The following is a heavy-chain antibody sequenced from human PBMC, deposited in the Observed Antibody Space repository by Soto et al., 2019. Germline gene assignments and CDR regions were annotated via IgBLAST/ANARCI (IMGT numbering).Heavy chain of an antibody. J-gene: IGHJ6*02. V-gene: IGHV3-30*18. CDR1: VFPFSSYG. D-gene: IGHD3-3*01. Sequence: GGSLRLSFAASVFPFSSYGMHWVRQAPGKGLEWVAVISYDGSNKYYADSVKGRFTISRDNSKNTLYLQMNSLRAEDTAVYYCAKVGRSPDRDVLRFLEWDYYYYGMDVWGQGTTVTVSS. CDR2: ISYDGSNK. CDR3: AKVGRSPDRDVLRFLEWDYYYYGMDV.